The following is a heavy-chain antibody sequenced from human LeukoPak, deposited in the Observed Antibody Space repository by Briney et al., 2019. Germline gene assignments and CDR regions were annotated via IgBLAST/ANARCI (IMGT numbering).Heavy chain of an antibody. Sequence: ASVKVSCKVSGYTLTELSMHWVRQAPGQGLEWMGRIIPIFGTANYAQKFQGRVTITTDESTSTAYMELSSLRSEDTAVYYCARDAPPTMVAQPYFDYWGQGTLVTVSS. CDR1: GYTLTELS. D-gene: IGHD4/OR15-4a*01. V-gene: IGHV1-69*05. J-gene: IGHJ4*02. CDR3: ARDAPPTMVAQPYFDY. CDR2: IIPIFGTA.